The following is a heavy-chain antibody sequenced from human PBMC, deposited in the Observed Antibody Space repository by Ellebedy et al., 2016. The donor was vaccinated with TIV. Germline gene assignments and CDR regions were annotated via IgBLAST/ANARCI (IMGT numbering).Heavy chain of an antibody. CDR2: ISVGASYV. V-gene: IGHV3-21*01. J-gene: IGHJ4*02. CDR1: GFTFDDYA. Sequence: GESLKISCAASGFTFDDYAMTWVRQAPGKGLEWVASISVGASYVYYADSVKGRFTISRDNAKNSVFLQMNSLRAEDTAVYYCARAGAGHCRDGVCPLDDYWGQGTLVTVSS. D-gene: IGHD2-8*01. CDR3: ARAGAGHCRDGVCPLDDY.